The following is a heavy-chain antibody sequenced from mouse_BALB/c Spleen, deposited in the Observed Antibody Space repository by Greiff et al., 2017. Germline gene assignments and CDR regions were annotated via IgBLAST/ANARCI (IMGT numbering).Heavy chain of an antibody. CDR1: GFSLTSYG. V-gene: IGHV2-5-1*01. CDR3: AKEFITTAKYFAY. Sequence: VQLQQSGPSLVQPSQSLSITCTVSGFSLTSYGVHWVRQSPGKGLEWLGVIWRGGSTDYNAAFMSRLSITKDNSKSQVFFKMNSLQADDTAIYYCAKEFITTAKYFAYWGQGTLVTVSA. J-gene: IGHJ3*01. D-gene: IGHD1-2*01. CDR2: IWRGGST.